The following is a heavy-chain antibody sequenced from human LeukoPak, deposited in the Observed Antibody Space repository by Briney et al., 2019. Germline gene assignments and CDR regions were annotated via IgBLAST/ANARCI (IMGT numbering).Heavy chain of an antibody. D-gene: IGHD2-2*01. J-gene: IGHJ5*02. CDR2: INTNTGNP. V-gene: IGHV7-4-1*02. CDR3: AREGEDIVVVPAALNNWFDP. Sequence: ASVKVSCKASGYTFTSYGISWVRQAPGQGLEWMGWINTNTGNPTYAQGFTGRFVFSLDTSVSTAYLQISSLKAEDTAVYYCAREGEDIVVVPAALNNWFDPWGQGTLVTVSS. CDR1: GYTFTSYG.